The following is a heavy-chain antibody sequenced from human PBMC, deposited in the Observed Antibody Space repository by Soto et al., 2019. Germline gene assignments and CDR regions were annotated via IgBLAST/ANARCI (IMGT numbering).Heavy chain of an antibody. CDR3: ARDPSAVPAVQTLPSFSWFDP. Sequence: GAAVKVSCKASGYTFTGYYMHWVRQAPGQGLEWMGWINPNSGGTNYAQKFQGWVTMTRDTSISTAYMELSRLRSDDTAVYYCARDPSAVPAVQTLPSFSWFDPWGQGTLVTVSS. D-gene: IGHD2-2*01. J-gene: IGHJ5*02. CDR2: INPNSGGT. V-gene: IGHV1-2*04. CDR1: GYTFTGYY.